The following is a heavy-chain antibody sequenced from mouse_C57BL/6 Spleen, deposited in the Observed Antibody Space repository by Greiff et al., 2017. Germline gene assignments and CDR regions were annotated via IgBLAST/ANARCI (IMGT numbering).Heavy chain of an antibody. CDR2: INPNNGGT. J-gene: IGHJ3*01. D-gene: IGHD2-10*01. Sequence: EVQLQQSGPELVKPGASVKIPCKASGYTFTDYNMDWVKQSHGKSLEWIGDINPNNGGTIYNQKFKGKATLTVDKSSSTAYLELRSLTSEDTAVYYCARDGPYYSYWGFAYWGQGTLVTVSA. CDR1: GYTFTDYN. CDR3: ARDGPYYSYWGFAY. V-gene: IGHV1-18*01.